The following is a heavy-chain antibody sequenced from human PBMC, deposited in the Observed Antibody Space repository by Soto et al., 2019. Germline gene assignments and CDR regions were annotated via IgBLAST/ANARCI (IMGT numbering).Heavy chain of an antibody. CDR2: ISSNGGST. J-gene: IGHJ4*02. CDR1: GFTFSSYA. CDR3: ARARTFDYGDFTDY. D-gene: IGHD4-17*01. Sequence: HPGGSLRLSCAASGFTFSSYAMHWVRQAPGKGLEYVSAISSNGGSTYYANSVKGRFTISRDNSKNTLYLQMGSLRAEDMAVYYCARARTFDYGDFTDYWGQGTLVTVSS. V-gene: IGHV3-64*01.